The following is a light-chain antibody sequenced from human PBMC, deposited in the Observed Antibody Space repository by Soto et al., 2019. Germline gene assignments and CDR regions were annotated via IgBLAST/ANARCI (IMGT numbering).Light chain of an antibody. V-gene: IGKV1-5*01. Sequence: DFQMTQSPSILSASVGDRVTITCRASQTISTWLAWYQQKPGKAPKVLIYDASTLGSGVPSRFSGSGSGTEFTLAISSLQPDDSATYYCQQYDGYFGQGTKLEI. CDR1: QTISTW. CDR3: QQYDGY. CDR2: DAS. J-gene: IGKJ2*01.